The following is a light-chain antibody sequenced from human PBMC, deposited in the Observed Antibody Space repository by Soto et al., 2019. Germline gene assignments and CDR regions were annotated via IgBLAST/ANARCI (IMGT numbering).Light chain of an antibody. Sequence: EIVVSQSPATLSVSPGERATLSCRASQSIGSNLAWYQQKPGQAPKLLMFRTSSRATGFPARFSGSGSGTEFNLTISSLQPEDFATYYCQQSYSNPRTFGQGTKVDI. CDR1: QSIGSN. CDR3: QQSYSNPRT. CDR2: RTS. V-gene: IGKV3-15*01. J-gene: IGKJ1*01.